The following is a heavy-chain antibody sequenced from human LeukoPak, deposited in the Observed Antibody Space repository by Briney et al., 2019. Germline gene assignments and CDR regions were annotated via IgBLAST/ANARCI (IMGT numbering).Heavy chain of an antibody. Sequence: ASVKVSCMPSGYTFTSYDIDWVRQATGQGLEWMGWMNPNSGNTGYAQKFQGRATMTSNTSTSTAYMELSSLRSEDTAVYYCARATVTGYRSGGSCYHLDYWGQGALVTVSS. CDR2: MNPNSGNT. J-gene: IGHJ4*02. CDR1: GYTFTSYD. V-gene: IGHV1-8*01. CDR3: ARATVTGYRSGGSCYHLDY. D-gene: IGHD2-15*01.